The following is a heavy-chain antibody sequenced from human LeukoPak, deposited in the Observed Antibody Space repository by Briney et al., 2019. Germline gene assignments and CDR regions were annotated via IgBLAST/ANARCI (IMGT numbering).Heavy chain of an antibody. Sequence: PGGSLRLSCAASGFTFSSYGMSWVRQAPGKGMEWVSAISGSGGNTYYADSVTGRFTISRDNSKNTVSLQMESLRAEDTALYYCAKDYAVGSIDYWGQGTLVTVSS. CDR3: AKDYAVGSIDY. D-gene: IGHD3-16*01. V-gene: IGHV3-23*01. CDR1: GFTFSSYG. J-gene: IGHJ4*02. CDR2: ISGSGGNT.